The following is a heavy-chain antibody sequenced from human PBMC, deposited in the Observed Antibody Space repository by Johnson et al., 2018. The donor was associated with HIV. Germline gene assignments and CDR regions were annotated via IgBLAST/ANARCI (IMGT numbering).Heavy chain of an antibody. CDR3: ASRGREIVAAGILGAFDI. CDR1: GFTFSSYG. D-gene: IGHD6-13*01. Sequence: QVQLVESGGGVVQPRRSLRLSCAASGFTFSSYGMHWVRQAPGKGLEWVAVISYDGSNKYYADSVKGRFTISRDNSKNTLYLQMNSLRSEDTAVYYCASRGREIVAAGILGAFDIWGQGTMVTVSS. V-gene: IGHV3-30*03. CDR2: ISYDGSNK. J-gene: IGHJ3*02.